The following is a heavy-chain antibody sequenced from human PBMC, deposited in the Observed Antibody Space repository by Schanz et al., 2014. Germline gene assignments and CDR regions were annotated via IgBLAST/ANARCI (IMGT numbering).Heavy chain of an antibody. CDR3: VRERTNYGGNSYFFDH. CDR1: GFTFSPYW. V-gene: IGHV3-74*01. D-gene: IGHD2-21*02. Sequence: EVQLLESGGGLVQPGGSLRLSCGSSGFTFSPYWMHWVRQAPGKGLVWVSRINGDGSNTNYADSVKGRFTMSRDNAKNSVFLQMNSLRAEDTAVYYCVRERTNYGGNSYFFDHWGQGTLVTVSS. J-gene: IGHJ4*02. CDR2: INGDGSNT.